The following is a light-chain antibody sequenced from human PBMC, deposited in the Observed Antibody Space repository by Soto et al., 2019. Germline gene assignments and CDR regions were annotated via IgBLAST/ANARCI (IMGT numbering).Light chain of an antibody. V-gene: IGKV3-15*01. J-gene: IGKJ4*01. Sequence: LSCRASQSISSNLAWYQQKPGQAPRLLIYGASRRAMDIPVRFSGSGSGTEFTLTISSLQSEDFALYFCQQYDNSPPLTFGGGTKVDIK. CDR3: QQYDNSPPLT. CDR2: GAS. CDR1: QSISSN.